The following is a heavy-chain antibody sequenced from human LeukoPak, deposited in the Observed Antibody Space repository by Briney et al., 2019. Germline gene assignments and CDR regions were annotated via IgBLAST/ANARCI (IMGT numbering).Heavy chain of an antibody. CDR3: ARESLAAAGNNCFDY. Sequence: SSETLSLTCTVSGGSISSGGCYWSRIRQPPGKGLEWIGNIYQSGSTYYNPSLKSRVTISVDRSKNQFSLKLSSVTAADTAVYHCARESLAAAGNNCFDYWGQGTLVTVSS. V-gene: IGHV4-30-2*01. J-gene: IGHJ4*02. CDR1: GGSISSGGCY. CDR2: IYQSGST. D-gene: IGHD6-13*01.